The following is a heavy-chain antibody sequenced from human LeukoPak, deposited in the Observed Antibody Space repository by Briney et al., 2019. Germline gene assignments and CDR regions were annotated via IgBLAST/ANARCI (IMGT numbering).Heavy chain of an antibody. Sequence: GGSLGLTCTASGYTFNSYAMSWVRQAPGKGLEWVSGISGSGTSTYYADSVKGRFTISRDNSKNTLYLQMNSLRAEDTALYYCAKEPASGSCFDYWGQGTLVTVSS. CDR2: ISGSGTST. CDR3: AKEPASGSCFDY. D-gene: IGHD3-10*01. V-gene: IGHV3-23*01. J-gene: IGHJ4*02. CDR1: GYTFNSYA.